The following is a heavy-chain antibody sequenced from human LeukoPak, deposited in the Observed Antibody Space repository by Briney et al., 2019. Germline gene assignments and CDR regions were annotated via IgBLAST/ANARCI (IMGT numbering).Heavy chain of an antibody. Sequence: GGSLRLSCAASGFTFSSYAMHWVRQAPGKGLEWVAVISYDGSNKYYADSVKGRFTISRDNAKNSLYLQMNSLRAEDTAVYYCARATPMGDFDYWGQGTLVTVSS. J-gene: IGHJ4*02. CDR1: GFTFSSYA. D-gene: IGHD4-11*01. V-gene: IGHV3-30-3*01. CDR2: ISYDGSNK. CDR3: ARATPMGDFDY.